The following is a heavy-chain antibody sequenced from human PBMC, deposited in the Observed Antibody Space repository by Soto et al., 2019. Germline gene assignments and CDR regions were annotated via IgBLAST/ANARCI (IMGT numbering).Heavy chain of an antibody. CDR2: INHSGST. CDR3: ARIQGQRWLQFNWFDP. CDR1: GGSFSGYY. V-gene: IGHV4-34*01. Sequence: SETLSLTCAVYGGSFSGYYWSWIRQPPGKGLEWIGEINHSGSTNYNPSLKSRVTISVDTSKNQFSLKLSSVTAADTAVYYCARIQGQRWLQFNWFDPWGQGTLVTVSS. J-gene: IGHJ5*02. D-gene: IGHD5-12*01.